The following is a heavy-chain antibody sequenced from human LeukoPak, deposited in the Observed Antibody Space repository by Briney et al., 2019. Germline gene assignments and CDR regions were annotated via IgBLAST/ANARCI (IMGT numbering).Heavy chain of an antibody. CDR2: ISSSSSYI. D-gene: IGHD6-13*01. J-gene: IGHJ3*02. Sequence: PGGSLRLSCAASGFTFSSYSMNWVRQAPGKGLEWVSSISSSSSYIYYADSVKGRFTISRDNAKNSLYLQMNSLRAEDTAAYYCARGSIAATDAFDIWGQGTMVTVSS. CDR3: ARGSIAATDAFDI. V-gene: IGHV3-21*01. CDR1: GFTFSSYS.